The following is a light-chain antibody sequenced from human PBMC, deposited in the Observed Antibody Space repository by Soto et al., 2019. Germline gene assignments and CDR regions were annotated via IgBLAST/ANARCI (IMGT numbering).Light chain of an antibody. V-gene: IGKV1-39*01. CDR2: GAS. CDR1: QSISSY. Sequence: DIQMTQSPSSLSASVGDRVTITCRASQSISSYLNWYQQKPGKAPKLLIYGASNLQSGVPSRFSGSGSGTDFTLTINSLQPEDFATYYCQQSYNTPVTFGQGTRLEIK. J-gene: IGKJ5*01. CDR3: QQSYNTPVT.